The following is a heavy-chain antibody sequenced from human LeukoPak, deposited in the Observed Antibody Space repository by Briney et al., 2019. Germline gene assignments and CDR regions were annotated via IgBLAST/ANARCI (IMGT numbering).Heavy chain of an antibody. Sequence: PGGSLRLSCAAAGFTFSSYGMHWVRHAPDKGLGWVAVISYDGSNKYYTDSVKGRFTISRDNSKNTLYLQMNSLRAEDTAVYYCAKDWTMTTVTFFDYWGQGTLVTVSS. CDR2: ISYDGSNK. CDR3: AKDWTMTTVTFFDY. J-gene: IGHJ4*02. V-gene: IGHV3-30*18. D-gene: IGHD4-17*01. CDR1: GFTFSSYG.